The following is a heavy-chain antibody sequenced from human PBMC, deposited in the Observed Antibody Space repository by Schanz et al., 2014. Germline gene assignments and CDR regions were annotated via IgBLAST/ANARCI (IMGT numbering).Heavy chain of an antibody. D-gene: IGHD3-10*01. CDR1: GFTFSNYW. CDR3: VRDILHRVYDSGSP. CDR2: IKQDESEK. J-gene: IGHJ5*02. Sequence: EVQLLESGGGLVQPGGSLRLSCVASGFTFSNYWMTWVRQAPGKGLEWVANIKQDESEKYYVDSVKGRFTISRDNAKNSLFLHMNSLRAEDTAVYYCVRDILHRVYDSGSPWGQGTLVTGSS. V-gene: IGHV3-7*04.